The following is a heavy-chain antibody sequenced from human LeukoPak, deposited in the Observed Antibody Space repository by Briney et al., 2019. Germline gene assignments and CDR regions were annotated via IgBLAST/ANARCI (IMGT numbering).Heavy chain of an antibody. CDR2: TSDNAGIT. CDR1: GFTFSSYA. CDR3: AKLGCSSTSCYANW. D-gene: IGHD2-2*01. Sequence: GGSLRLSCAASGFTFSSYAMSWVRQAPGEGLEWFSTTSDNAGITRYADSVKGRFTISRDNSKNTLYLQMNSLRAEDTALYFCAKLGCSSTSCYANWWGQGALVTVSS. V-gene: IGHV3-23*01. J-gene: IGHJ4*02.